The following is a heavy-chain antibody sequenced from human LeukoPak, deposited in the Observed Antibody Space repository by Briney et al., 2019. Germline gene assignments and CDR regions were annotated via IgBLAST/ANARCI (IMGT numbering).Heavy chain of an antibody. J-gene: IGHJ4*02. CDR3: AREVIGDGDY. Sequence: SETLSLTCSVSGYSISSGYYWGWIRQPPGKGLEWIGSIYHSGNTYYNPSLKSRVTISVDTSKNQFSLKLSSVTAADTAVYYCAREVIGDGDYWGQGTLVTVSS. V-gene: IGHV4-38-2*02. D-gene: IGHD3-10*01. CDR1: GYSISSGYY. CDR2: IYHSGNT.